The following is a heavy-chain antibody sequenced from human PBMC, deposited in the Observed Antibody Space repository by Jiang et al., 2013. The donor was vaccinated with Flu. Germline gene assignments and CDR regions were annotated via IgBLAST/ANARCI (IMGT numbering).Heavy chain of an antibody. CDR2: TYYRSKWYN. J-gene: IGHJ2*01. CDR1: SAA. Sequence: SAAWNWIRQSPSRGLEWLGRTYYRSKWYNDYAGSVKSRITINPDTSKNQFSLQLNSVTPEDTAVYYCARGAHILTGYYNYYYFDLWGRGTLVTVSS. D-gene: IGHD3-9*01. CDR3: ARGAHILTGYYNYYYFDL. V-gene: IGHV6-1*01.